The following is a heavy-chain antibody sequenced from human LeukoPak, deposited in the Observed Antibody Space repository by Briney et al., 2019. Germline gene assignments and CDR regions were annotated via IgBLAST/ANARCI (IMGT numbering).Heavy chain of an antibody. Sequence: ASVKVSCKASGYTFTGYYMHWVRQAPGQGLEWMGIINPSGGSTSYAQKFQGRVTMTRDMSTSTVYMELSSLRSKDTAAYYCARGGTSFDYWGQGTLVTVSS. V-gene: IGHV1-46*01. J-gene: IGHJ4*02. CDR1: GYTFTGYY. CDR2: INPSGGST. D-gene: IGHD3-16*01. CDR3: ARGGTSFDY.